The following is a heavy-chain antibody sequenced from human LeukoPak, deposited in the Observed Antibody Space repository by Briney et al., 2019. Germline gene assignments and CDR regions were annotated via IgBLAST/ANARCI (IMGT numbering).Heavy chain of an antibody. CDR3: ASGEGSSRAFYYYMAV. Sequence: GGSLRLSCAASGFTFSAYWMHWVRQAPGKGLEWVSLIYSGGSTNYADSVKGRFTISRDSSKNTLFLQMNSLRAEDTAVYYCASGEGSSRAFYYYMAVWGKGTTVTVSS. V-gene: IGHV3-66*01. CDR1: GFTFSAYW. J-gene: IGHJ6*03. CDR2: IYSGGST. D-gene: IGHD6-13*01.